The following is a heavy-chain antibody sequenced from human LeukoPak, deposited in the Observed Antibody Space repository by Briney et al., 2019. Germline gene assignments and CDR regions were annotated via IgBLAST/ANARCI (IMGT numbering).Heavy chain of an antibody. Sequence: GASVTVSFTASGYTFTGYYMHWVRQAPGQGLEWMGRINPNSGGTNYAQKFQGRVTMTRDTSISTAYMELSRLRSDDTAVYHCARGRGDYAYFYWGQGTLVTVSS. CDR1: GYTFTGYY. V-gene: IGHV1-2*06. CDR3: ARGRGDYAYFY. CDR2: INPNSGGT. D-gene: IGHD4-17*01. J-gene: IGHJ4*02.